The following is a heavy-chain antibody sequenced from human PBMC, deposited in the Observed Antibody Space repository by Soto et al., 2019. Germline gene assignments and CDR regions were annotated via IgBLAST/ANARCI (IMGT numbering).Heavy chain of an antibody. CDR1: GYTFTSYG. CDR2: ISAYNGNT. CDR3: ARGLDSEWLLPTNWFDP. V-gene: IGHV1-18*01. Sequence: QVQLVQSGAEVKKPGASVKVSCKASGYTFTSYGISWVRQAPGQGLEWMGWISAYNGNTNYAQKLQGRVTMTTDTSTRTAYMELRSLRSDDTAVYYCARGLDSEWLLPTNWFDPWGQGTLVTVSS. D-gene: IGHD3-3*01. J-gene: IGHJ5*02.